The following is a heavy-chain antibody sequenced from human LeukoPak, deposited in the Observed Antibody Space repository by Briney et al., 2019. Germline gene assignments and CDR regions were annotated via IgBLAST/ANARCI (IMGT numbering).Heavy chain of an antibody. Sequence: PGGSLRLSCAASGFTFSSYAMSWVRQAPGKGLEWVSSIGGSRGSTYYADSVKGRFTVSRDNSKNTLYLQMNSLRAEDTAVYYCAKVETAAAATLRGFDYWGQGTLVTVSS. CDR3: AKVETAAAATLRGFDY. J-gene: IGHJ4*02. V-gene: IGHV3-23*01. CDR2: IGGSRGST. D-gene: IGHD6-13*01. CDR1: GFTFSSYA.